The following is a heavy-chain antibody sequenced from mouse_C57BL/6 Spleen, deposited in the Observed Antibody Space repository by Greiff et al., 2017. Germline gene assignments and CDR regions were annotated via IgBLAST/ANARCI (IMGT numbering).Heavy chain of an antibody. J-gene: IGHJ1*03. D-gene: IGHD1-1*01. Sequence: QVQLKESGPGLVAPSQSLSITCTVSGFSLTSYAISWVRQPPGKGLEWLGVIWTGGGTNYNSAPKSRLSISKDNSQSQVFLKMNSLQTDDTARYYGARNTRTTTVVANWYFGVWGTGTTVTVSS. CDR1: GFSLTSYA. V-gene: IGHV2-9-1*01. CDR2: IWTGGGT. CDR3: ARNTRTTTVVANWYFGV.